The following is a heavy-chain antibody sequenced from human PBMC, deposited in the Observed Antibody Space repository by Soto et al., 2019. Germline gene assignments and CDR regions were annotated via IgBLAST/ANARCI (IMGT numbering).Heavy chain of an antibody. CDR3: ARYSGSYYDHDAFDI. V-gene: IGHV4-59*01. CDR1: GGSISSYY. J-gene: IGHJ3*02. CDR2: IYYSGST. Sequence: SETLSLTGTVSGGSISSYYWSCVRQPPGKGLEWIGYIYYSGSTTYNPSLKSRVTISVDTSKNQFSLKLSSVTAADTAVYYCARYSGSYYDHDAFDIWGQGTMVTVSS. D-gene: IGHD1-26*01.